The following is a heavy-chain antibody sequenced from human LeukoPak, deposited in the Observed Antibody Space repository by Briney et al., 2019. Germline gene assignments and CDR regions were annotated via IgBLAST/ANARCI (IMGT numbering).Heavy chain of an antibody. CDR3: ARQCDSWSGYPSYFDY. CDR2: ISYSGNT. D-gene: IGHD3-3*01. J-gene: IGHJ4*02. Sequence: SETLSLTCTVSGDSISSSDYYWSWIRQNPGKGLEWIGYISYSGNTNYNPSLRSRATISVDTSKKQLSLRLTSVTSADTAVYYCARQCDSWSGYPSYFDYWGQGTLVTVSS. V-gene: IGHV4-31*03. CDR1: GDSISSSDYY.